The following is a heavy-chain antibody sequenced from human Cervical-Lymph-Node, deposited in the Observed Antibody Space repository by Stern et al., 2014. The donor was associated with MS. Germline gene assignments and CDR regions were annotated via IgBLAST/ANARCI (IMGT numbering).Heavy chain of an antibody. Sequence: QMQLVQSAAEVKKPGSSVTVSCKAYGGTFHNYDIACVRQAPGQWPEWMGGFISNLGTVTYSKRFECRVTITADDFSTAAYMELTSLRSEDTAVYYCARERSLGVTPFFDYWGQGTLVTVSS. J-gene: IGHJ4*02. V-gene: IGHV1-69*01. CDR2: FISNLGTV. CDR3: ARERSLGVTPFFDY. CDR1: GGTFHNYD.